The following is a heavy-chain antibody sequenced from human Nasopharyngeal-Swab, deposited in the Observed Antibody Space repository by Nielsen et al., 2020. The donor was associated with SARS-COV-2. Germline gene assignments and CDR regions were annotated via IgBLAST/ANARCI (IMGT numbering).Heavy chain of an antibody. J-gene: IGHJ3*02. V-gene: IGHV4-34*01. Sequence: SETLSLTCAVYGGSFSGYYWSWIRQPPGKGLEWIGEINQSGSTNYNPSLKSRVTISVDTSKNQFSLKLSSVTAADTAVYYCARGGGYSYGYPTPDAFDIWGQGTMVTVSS. D-gene: IGHD5-18*01. CDR2: INQSGST. CDR3: ARGGGYSYGYPTPDAFDI. CDR1: GGSFSGYY.